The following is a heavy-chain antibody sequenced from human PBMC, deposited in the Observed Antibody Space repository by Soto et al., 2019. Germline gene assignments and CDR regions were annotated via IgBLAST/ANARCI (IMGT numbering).Heavy chain of an antibody. J-gene: IGHJ4*02. V-gene: IGHV3-15*01. CDR2: IKSKTDGGTT. CDR3: TTDRLGVVVVAATMGRRDFDY. CDR1: GFTFSNAW. D-gene: IGHD2-15*01. Sequence: PGGSLRLSCAASGFTFSNAWMSWVRQAPGKGLEWVGRIKSKTDGGTTDYAAPVKGRFTISRDDSKNTLYLQMNSLKTEDTAVYYCTTDRLGVVVVAATMGRRDFDYWGQGTLVTVSS.